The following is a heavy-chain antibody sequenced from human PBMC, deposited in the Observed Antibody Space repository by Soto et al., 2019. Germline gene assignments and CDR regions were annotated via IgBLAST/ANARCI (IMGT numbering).Heavy chain of an antibody. J-gene: IGHJ1*01. CDR3: ARSYYSSGSYYNPPAY. CDR1: GGTFSSYT. D-gene: IGHD3-10*01. Sequence: QVQLVQSGAEVKKPGSSVKVSCKASGGTFSSYTISWVRQAPGQGLEWMGRIIPILGIANYAQKFQGRVTITADKSTSTAYMELSSLRSEDMAVYYCARSYYSSGSYYNPPAYWGQGTLVTVSS. V-gene: IGHV1-69*02. CDR2: IIPILGIA.